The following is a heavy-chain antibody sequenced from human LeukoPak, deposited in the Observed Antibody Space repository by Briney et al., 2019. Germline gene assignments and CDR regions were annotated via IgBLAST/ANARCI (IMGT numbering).Heavy chain of an antibody. CDR3: AKGPNYFDS. CDR1: GISFSNYW. V-gene: IGHV3-74*01. Sequence: GGSLRLSCAASGISFSNYWMHWVRQAPGKGLVWVTRMNSDGSATYYADSVQGRFTISRDNAKNTLYLQMNSLRAEDTAMYFCAKGPNYFDSWGQGTLLTVSS. J-gene: IGHJ4*02. CDR2: MNSDGSAT.